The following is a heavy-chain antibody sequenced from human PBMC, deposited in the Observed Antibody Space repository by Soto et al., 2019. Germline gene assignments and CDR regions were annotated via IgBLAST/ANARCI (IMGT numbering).Heavy chain of an antibody. CDR2: ILPLSGTT. D-gene: IGHD3-16*01. J-gene: IGHJ6*02. CDR1: GGTFSAYA. CDR3: ARANPTKYYDYVWGDYGRGGMDV. Sequence: QLQLVQSGAEVKKPGSSVKVSCKASGGTFSAYAISWVRQAPGQGLEWMGGILPLSGTTNYTQRFQGRVTISADKSTSTAYMELSSLRSEDTAVYYCARANPTKYYDYVWGDYGRGGMDVWGQGTTVTVSS. V-gene: IGHV1-69*06.